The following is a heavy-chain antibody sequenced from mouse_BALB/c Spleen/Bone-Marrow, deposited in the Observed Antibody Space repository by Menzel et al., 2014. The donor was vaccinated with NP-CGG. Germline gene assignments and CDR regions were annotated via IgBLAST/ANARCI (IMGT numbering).Heavy chain of an antibody. CDR3: APYYYGRWFTY. V-gene: IGHV14-3*02. CDR2: IDPANGNT. CDR1: GFNIKDPY. D-gene: IGHD1-1*01. J-gene: IGHJ3*01. Sequence: EVQLQESGAELVKPGASVKLSCTASGFNIKDPYMHWVKQRPEQGLEWIGRIDPANGNTKYDPKFQGKATITADTSSNTAYLQLNSLTSEDTAVYYCAPYYYGRWFTYWGQGTLVTVSA.